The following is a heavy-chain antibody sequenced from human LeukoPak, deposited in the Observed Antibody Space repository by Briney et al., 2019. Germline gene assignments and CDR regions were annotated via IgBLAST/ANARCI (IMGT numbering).Heavy chain of an antibody. Sequence: GGPLRLSCSASGFTFSSYAMHWVRQAPGKGLEYVSAISSNGGSTYYADSVKGRFTISRDNSKNTLYLQMSSLRAEDTAVYYCVKDRILAAAGYYFDYWGQGTLVTVSS. CDR3: VKDRILAAAGYYFDY. D-gene: IGHD6-13*01. CDR2: ISSNGGST. J-gene: IGHJ4*02. V-gene: IGHV3-64D*06. CDR1: GFTFSSYA.